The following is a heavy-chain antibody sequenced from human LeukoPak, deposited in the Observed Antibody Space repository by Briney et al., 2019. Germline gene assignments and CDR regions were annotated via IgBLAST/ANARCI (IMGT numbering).Heavy chain of an antibody. V-gene: IGHV3-20*04. D-gene: IGHD5-12*01. CDR2: INWNGGST. J-gene: IGHJ4*02. CDR1: GFTFDDYG. CDR3: ARRLGIDYYFDY. Sequence: PGGSLRLSCAAPGFTFDDYGMSWVRQAPGKGLEWVSGINWNGGSTGYADSVKGRFTISRDNAKNSLYLQMNSLRAEDTALYYCARRLGIDYYFDYWGQGTLVTVSS.